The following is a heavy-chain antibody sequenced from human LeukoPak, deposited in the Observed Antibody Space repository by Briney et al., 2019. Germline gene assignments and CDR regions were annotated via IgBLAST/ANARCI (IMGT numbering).Heavy chain of an antibody. V-gene: IGHV4-39*01. CDR1: GGSISSSNYY. CDR2: IYYSGST. D-gene: IGHD2-15*01. Sequence: SETLSLTCTVSGGSISSSNYYWGWIRQPPGKGLEWIGSIYYSGSTYYNPSLKSRVTISVDTSKNQFSLKLSSVTAADTAVYYCARGPRRVAATKVYFDCWGQGTPVTVSS. CDR3: ARGPRRVAATKVYFDC. J-gene: IGHJ4*02.